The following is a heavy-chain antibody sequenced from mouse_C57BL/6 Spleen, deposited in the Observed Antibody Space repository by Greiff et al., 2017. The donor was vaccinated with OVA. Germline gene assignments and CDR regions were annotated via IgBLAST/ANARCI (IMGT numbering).Heavy chain of an antibody. D-gene: IGHD2-2*01. CDR1: GYTFTSYW. V-gene: IGHV1-50*01. CDR3: ARKDGYDVDWYFDV. Sequence: QVQLQQPGAELVKPGASVKLSCTASGYTFTSYWLQLVKQRPGQGLSWIGEIDPSDSYTNYNQKFKGKATLTVDTSSSTAYMQLSSLTSEDSAVYYCARKDGYDVDWYFDVWGTGTTVTVSS. J-gene: IGHJ1*03. CDR2: IDPSDSYT.